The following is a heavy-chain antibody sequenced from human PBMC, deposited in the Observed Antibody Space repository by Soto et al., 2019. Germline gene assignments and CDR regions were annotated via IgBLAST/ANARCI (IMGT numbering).Heavy chain of an antibody. CDR1: GGTFSSYA. CDR3: ARRIAARLYYYYGVGV. J-gene: IGHJ6*02. Sequence: QVQLVQSGAEVKKPGSSVKVSCKASGGTFSSYAISWVRQAPGQGLEWMGGIIPIFGTANYAQKFQGRVTITADESTSTAYMELSSLRSEDTAVYYCARRIAARLYYYYGVGVWGQGTTVTVSS. CDR2: IIPIFGTA. D-gene: IGHD6-6*01. V-gene: IGHV1-69*01.